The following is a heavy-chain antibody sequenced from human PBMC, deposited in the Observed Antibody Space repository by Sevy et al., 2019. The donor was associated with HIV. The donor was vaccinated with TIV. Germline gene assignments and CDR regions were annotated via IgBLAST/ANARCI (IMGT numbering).Heavy chain of an antibody. Sequence: GGSLRLSCAISGFTVNDKYIIWVRQAPGKGLEWVSVIFSSGSTYYADSAKGRFTISRDNSKNTVDLQMNSVRAEDTAVYYCVSLFLSYRSDWSYFDYWGQGTLVIVSS. V-gene: IGHV3-66*02. CDR2: IFSSGST. CDR1: GFTVNDKY. J-gene: IGHJ4*02. D-gene: IGHD6-19*01. CDR3: VSLFLSYRSDWSYFDY.